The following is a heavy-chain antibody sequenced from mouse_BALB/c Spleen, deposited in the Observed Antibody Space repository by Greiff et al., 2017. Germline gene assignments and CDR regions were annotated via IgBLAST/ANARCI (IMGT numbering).Heavy chain of an antibody. CDR2: INPSTGYT. CDR1: GYTFTSYW. CDR3: ARIWDYFDY. Sequence: QVQLQQSGAELAKPGASVKMSCKASGYTFTSYWMHWVKQRPGQGLEWIGYINPSTGYTEYNQKFKDKATLTADKSSSTAYMQLSSLTSEDSAVYYCARIWDYFDYWGQGTTLTVSS. V-gene: IGHV1-7*01. J-gene: IGHJ2*01. D-gene: IGHD4-1*01.